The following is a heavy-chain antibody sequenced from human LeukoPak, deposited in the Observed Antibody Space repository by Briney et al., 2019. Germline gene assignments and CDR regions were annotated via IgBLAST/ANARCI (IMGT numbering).Heavy chain of an antibody. CDR1: GLTFSNYW. V-gene: IGHV3-74*01. CDR2: LNSDGSTI. CDR3: ARDSGSYHGAFDI. D-gene: IGHD1-26*01. J-gene: IGHJ3*02. Sequence: GGSLRLSCAASGLTFSNYWMHWVRQAPGKGLVWVSRLNSDGSTISYADSVKGRFTISRDNAKNTVYLQMNSLRAEDTAVYYCARDSGSYHGAFDIWGQGTMVTVSS.